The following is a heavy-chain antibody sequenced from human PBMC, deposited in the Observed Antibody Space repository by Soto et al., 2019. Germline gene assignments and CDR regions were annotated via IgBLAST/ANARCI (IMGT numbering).Heavy chain of an antibody. CDR3: VRRDPFRKLFDH. CDR1: GGSITDSSGGSFITYY. V-gene: IGHV4-59*08. J-gene: IGHJ4*02. Sequence: PSETLSLTCNISGGSITDSSGGSFITYYWNWVRQPPGKGLEWIGYIYFRGRTNYNPSLRTRLTISTDTSKNQFSLRLDSVTAADTAMYYCVRRDPFRKLFDHWGPGILVT. CDR2: IYFRGRT.